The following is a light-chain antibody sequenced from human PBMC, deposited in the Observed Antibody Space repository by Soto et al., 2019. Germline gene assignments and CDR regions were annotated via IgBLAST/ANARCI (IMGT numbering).Light chain of an antibody. J-gene: IGKJ2*03. Sequence: DIVLTQSPGTLSLTTGERATLSCRASQSVDSRYLAWYQQKPGQAPRLVIHAVSRRATGIPDRFSGSGSGTDFTLTISRLEPEDFAEYHCQQYGSSPRYSFGQGTYLEIK. CDR3: QQYGSSPRYS. CDR2: AVS. V-gene: IGKV3-20*01. CDR1: QSVDSRY.